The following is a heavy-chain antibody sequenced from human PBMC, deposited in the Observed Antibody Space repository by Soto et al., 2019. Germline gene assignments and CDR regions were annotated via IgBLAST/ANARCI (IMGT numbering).Heavy chain of an antibody. CDR1: GGSISSGGYY. J-gene: IGHJ5*02. CDR3: ARASSDIVVVVAATGWCNWFDP. CDR2: IYYSGST. Sequence: QVQLQESGPGLVKPSQTLSLTCTVSGGSISSGGYYWSWIRQHPGKGLEWIGYIYYSGSTYYNPSLKSRVTISVDMSKNQSSLKLSSVTAADTAVYYCARASSDIVVVVAATGWCNWFDPWGQGTLVTVSS. V-gene: IGHV4-31*03. D-gene: IGHD2-15*01.